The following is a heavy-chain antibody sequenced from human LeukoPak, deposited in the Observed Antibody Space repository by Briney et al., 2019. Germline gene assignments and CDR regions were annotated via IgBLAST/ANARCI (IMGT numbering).Heavy chain of an antibody. V-gene: IGHV1-58*01. D-gene: IGHD3-16*02. Sequence: SVTVSCKASGFTFTSSAVQWVRQARGQRLEWIGWIVVGSGNTNYAQKFQERVTITRDMSTSTAYMELSSLRSEDTAVYYCVYDDVWGSYRYTSSYWGQGTLVTVSS. CDR1: GFTFTSSA. J-gene: IGHJ4*02. CDR2: IVVGSGNT. CDR3: VYDDVWGSYRYTSSY.